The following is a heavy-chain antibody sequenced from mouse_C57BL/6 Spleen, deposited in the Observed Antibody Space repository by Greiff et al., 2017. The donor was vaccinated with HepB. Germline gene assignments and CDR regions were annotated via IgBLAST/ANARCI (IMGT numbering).Heavy chain of an antibody. CDR3: ARDRGDYPWFAY. V-gene: IGHV3-6*01. CDR1: GYSITSGYY. CDR2: ISYDGSN. J-gene: IGHJ3*01. Sequence: DVHLVESGPGLVKPSQSLSLTCSVTGYSITSGYYWNWIRQFPGNKLEWMGYISYDGSNNYNPSLKNRISITRDTSKNQFFLKLTSVTTEDTATYYCARDRGDYPWFAYWGQGTLVTVSA. D-gene: IGHD2-4*01.